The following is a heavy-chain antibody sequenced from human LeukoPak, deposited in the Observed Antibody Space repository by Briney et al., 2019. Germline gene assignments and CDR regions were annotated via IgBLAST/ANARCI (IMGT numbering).Heavy chain of an antibody. V-gene: IGHV3-23*01. J-gene: IGHJ5*02. CDR1: GFTFSSYA. CDR3: AKDSEPDYYDSSGHYPWFDP. Sequence: GGSLRLSCAASGFTFSSYAMSWVRQAPGKGLEWVSAISGSGGSTYYADSVKGRFTISRDNSKNTLYLQMNSLRAEDTAVYYCAKDSEPDYYDSSGHYPWFDPWGQGTLVTVSS. D-gene: IGHD3-22*01. CDR2: ISGSGGST.